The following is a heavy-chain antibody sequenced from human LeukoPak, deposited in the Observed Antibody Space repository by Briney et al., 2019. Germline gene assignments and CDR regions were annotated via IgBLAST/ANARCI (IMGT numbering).Heavy chain of an antibody. CDR3: AKTPEFRELARYNWFDP. Sequence: PGGSLRLSCAASGFTFSSFAMSWVRQAPGKGLEWVSGISGSGGSTYYADSVKGRFSISRDNSKNTVFLQMNSLRAEDTAVYYCAKTPEFRELARYNWFDPWGQGTLVTVSS. J-gene: IGHJ5*02. D-gene: IGHD3-10*01. CDR2: ISGSGGST. V-gene: IGHV3-23*01. CDR1: GFTFSSFA.